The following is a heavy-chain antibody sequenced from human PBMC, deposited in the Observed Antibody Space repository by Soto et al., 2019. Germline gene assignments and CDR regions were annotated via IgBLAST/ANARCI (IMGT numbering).Heavy chain of an antibody. CDR3: ARPRVGPTSYEAFDI. CDR1: GFTFSTYC. V-gene: IGHV3-7*04. J-gene: IGHJ3*02. CDR2: IKQDGSEK. Sequence: GGSLRLSCAASGFTFSTYCMSWVRQAPGEGLEWVANIKQDGSEKYYVDSVKGRFTISRDNAENSLYLQMNSLRAEDTAVYYCARPRVGPTSYEAFDIWGQGTMVTVSS. D-gene: IGHD1-26*01.